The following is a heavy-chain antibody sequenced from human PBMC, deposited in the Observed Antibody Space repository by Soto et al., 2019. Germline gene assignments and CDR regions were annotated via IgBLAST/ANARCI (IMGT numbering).Heavy chain of an antibody. Sequence: ASVKVSCKGFGYSFMKYGINWVRQAPGQGLEWVGWISPYSGYTHSAQKFHGRLTLTTDTAASTAYMELMILRSADTAPYYCAREASVLIPAAQPSRFDSWGQGTLVTVSS. CDR1: GYSFMKYG. V-gene: IGHV1-18*01. CDR2: ISPYSGYT. CDR3: AREASVLIPAAQPSRFDS. D-gene: IGHD2-2*01. J-gene: IGHJ4*02.